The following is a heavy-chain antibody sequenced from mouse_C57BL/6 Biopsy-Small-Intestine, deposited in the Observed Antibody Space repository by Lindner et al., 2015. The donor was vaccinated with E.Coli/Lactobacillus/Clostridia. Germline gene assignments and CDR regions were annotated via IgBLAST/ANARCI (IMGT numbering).Heavy chain of an antibody. CDR2: INPFNDGS. J-gene: IGHJ3*01. V-gene: IGHV1-14*01. CDR1: GYTFTNYV. Sequence: VQLQESGPELVQPGTSVRMSCKASGYTFTNYVIHWVRQKPGQGLEWIGYINPFNDGSKYNEKFKGKATLTSDKSSSTAYMELSSLTSEDSAVYCCTRLGYYVFAYWGRGTLVTVSA. D-gene: IGHD2-3*01. CDR3: TRLGYYVFAY.